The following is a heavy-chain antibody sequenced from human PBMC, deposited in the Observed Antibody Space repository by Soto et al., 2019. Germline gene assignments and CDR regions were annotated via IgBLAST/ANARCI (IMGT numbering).Heavy chain of an antibody. CDR3: AKDHRRYDYGSGSYSYFDY. J-gene: IGHJ4*02. V-gene: IGHV3-23*01. D-gene: IGHD3-10*01. CDR1: GFTFSSYA. CDR2: ISGSGGST. Sequence: EVQLLESGGGLVQPGGSLRLSCAASGFTFSSYAMSWVRQAPGKGLEWVSAISGSGGSTYYADSVKGRFTISRDNSKNTLYLHMNSRRADDTAVYYCAKDHRRYDYGSGSYSYFDYWGQGTLVTVSS.